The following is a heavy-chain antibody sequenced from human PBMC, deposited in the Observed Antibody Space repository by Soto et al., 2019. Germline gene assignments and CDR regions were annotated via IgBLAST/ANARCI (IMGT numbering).Heavy chain of an antibody. V-gene: IGHV1-69*02. Sequence: KASCKASGGTFSSHTISWVRQAPGQGXELMGRIIHXLGIAXYQKKSQGRVTXTADKSTPXAYLALSSLRSEDKAVYYCANTRYTTLGDAFDIWGQGTMVTV. J-gene: IGHJ3*02. CDR3: ANTRYTTLGDAFDI. CDR2: IIHXLGIA. D-gene: IGHD1-1*01. CDR1: GGTFSSHT.